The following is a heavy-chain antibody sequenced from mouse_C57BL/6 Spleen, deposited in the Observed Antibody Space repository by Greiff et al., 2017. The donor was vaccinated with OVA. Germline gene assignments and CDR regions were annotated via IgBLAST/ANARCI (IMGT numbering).Heavy chain of an antibody. V-gene: IGHV1-69*01. D-gene: IGHD1-1*01. J-gene: IGHJ2*01. Sequence: QVQLQQPGAELVMPGASVKLSCKASGYTFTSYWMHWVKQRPGQGLEWIGEIDPSDSYTNYNQKFKGKATLTVDKSSSTAYMQLSSLTSEDSAVYYCARATYYGSLYYFDDWGQGTTLTVSS. CDR1: GYTFTSYW. CDR2: IDPSDSYT. CDR3: ARATYYGSLYYFDD.